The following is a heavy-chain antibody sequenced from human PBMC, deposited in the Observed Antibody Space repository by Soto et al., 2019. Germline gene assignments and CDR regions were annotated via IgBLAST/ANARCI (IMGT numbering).Heavy chain of an antibody. V-gene: IGHV4-39*01. CDR3: VRLDMREQLVTYYYYGMDV. CDR2: IYYSGST. J-gene: IGHJ6*02. CDR1: GGSISSSSYY. D-gene: IGHD6-13*01. Sequence: SETLSLTCTVSGGSISSSSYYWGWIRQPPGKGLEWIGSIYYSGSTYYNPSLKSRVTISVDTSKNQFPLKLSSVTAADTAVYFCVRLDMREQLVTYYYYGMDVWGQGTTVTVSS.